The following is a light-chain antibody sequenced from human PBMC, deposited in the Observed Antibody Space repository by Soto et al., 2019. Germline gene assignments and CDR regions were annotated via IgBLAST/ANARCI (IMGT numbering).Light chain of an antibody. CDR3: QQYDNRPFT. CDR2: DAS. CDR1: QAISKV. Sequence: DIQMTQSPSSLSASVGDRVSFPCQASQAISKVLNWYQHKPGQAPSLLIYDASKSQFGVPSRFSGSGSGTDFTFTISSLQPEDNATYYCQQYDNRPFTFGPGTKVDVK. V-gene: IGKV1-33*01. J-gene: IGKJ3*01.